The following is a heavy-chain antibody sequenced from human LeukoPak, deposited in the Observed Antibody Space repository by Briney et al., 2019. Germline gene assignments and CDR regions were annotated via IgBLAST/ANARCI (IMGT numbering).Heavy chain of an antibody. CDR1: RGSISSSSYY. Sequence: SETLSLTCTVSRGSISSSSYYWGWIRQPPGKGLEWIGSIYYSGSTYYNPSLKSRVTISVDTSKNQFSLKLSSVTAADTAVYYCARIRGGSYVAYWGQGTLVTVSS. CDR3: ARIRGGSYVAY. CDR2: IYYSGST. V-gene: IGHV4-39*07. D-gene: IGHD1-26*01. J-gene: IGHJ4*02.